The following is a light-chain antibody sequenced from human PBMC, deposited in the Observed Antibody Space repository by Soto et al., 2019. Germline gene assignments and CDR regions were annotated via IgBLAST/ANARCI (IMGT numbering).Light chain of an antibody. Sequence: DIHVTQSPSSLSASVGDRFTIRGRGTQSISGYFYCYQQTPGKPPNPLIFDASSLQSGVPSRFSGRGSGAEHTLTISSLQPEDFATYFCQHSYSTFPITFGQGTRLEIK. CDR3: QHSYSTFPIT. J-gene: IGKJ5*01. CDR2: DAS. V-gene: IGKV1-39*01. CDR1: QSISGY.